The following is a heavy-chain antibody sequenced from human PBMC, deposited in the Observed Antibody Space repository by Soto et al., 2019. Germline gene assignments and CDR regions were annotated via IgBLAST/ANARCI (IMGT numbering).Heavy chain of an antibody. J-gene: IGHJ6*02. CDR1: GYTFTSYG. Sequence: QVQLVQSGAEVKKPGASVKVSCKASGYTFTSYGISWVRQAPGQGLEWMGWISAYNGNTNYAQKLQGRVTMTTDTSTSTAYMELRSLRSDDTAVYYCARSRGGYYGSGSYTYYYYGMDVWGQGTTVTVSS. CDR3: ARSRGGYYGSGSYTYYYYGMDV. D-gene: IGHD3-10*01. V-gene: IGHV1-18*01. CDR2: ISAYNGNT.